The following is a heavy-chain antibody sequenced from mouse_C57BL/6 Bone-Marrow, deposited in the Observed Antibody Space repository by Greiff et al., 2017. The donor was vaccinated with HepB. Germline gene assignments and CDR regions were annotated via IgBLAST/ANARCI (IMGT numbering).Heavy chain of an antibody. D-gene: IGHD3-2*02. Sequence: VQLQQPGAELVKPGASVKLSCKASGYTFTSYWMQWVKQRPGQGLEWIGEIDPSDSYTNYNQKFKGKATVTVDTSSSTAYMQLSSLTSEDSAVYYCARTAQATGFDYWGQGTTLTVSS. J-gene: IGHJ2*01. CDR1: GYTFTSYW. V-gene: IGHV1-50*01. CDR3: ARTAQATGFDY. CDR2: IDPSDSYT.